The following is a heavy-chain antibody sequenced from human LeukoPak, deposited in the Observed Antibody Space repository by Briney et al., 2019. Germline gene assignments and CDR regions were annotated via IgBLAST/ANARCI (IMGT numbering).Heavy chain of an antibody. CDR3: ARASDFDAFDI. J-gene: IGHJ3*02. D-gene: IGHD2-21*02. V-gene: IGHV4-31*03. CDR2: IYYSGST. CDR1: GGSISSGGYY. Sequence: SETLSLTCTVSGGSISSGGYYWSWIRQHPGKGLEWIGYIYYSGSTDYNPPLMSRLTISLERSKNQFSLKLTSVTAADTAVYYCARASDFDAFDIWGQGTKVTVSS.